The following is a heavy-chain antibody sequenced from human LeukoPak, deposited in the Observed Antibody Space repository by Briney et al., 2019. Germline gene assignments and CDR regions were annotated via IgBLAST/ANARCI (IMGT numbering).Heavy chain of an antibody. CDR1: GFTFRKYA. D-gene: IGHD4-23*01. CDR2: ISYDGSDK. Sequence: GGSLILSCAAPGFTFRKYAMHSVRQAPGKGLEWVAVISYDGSDKKYAESVKGRFTISRDKSKNTLYLQMNSLRGEDTAVYYCARDQKRTTLVTVYYYYGMDVWGQGTTVTVSS. V-gene: IGHV3-30*01. J-gene: IGHJ6*02. CDR3: ARDQKRTTLVTVYYYYGMDV.